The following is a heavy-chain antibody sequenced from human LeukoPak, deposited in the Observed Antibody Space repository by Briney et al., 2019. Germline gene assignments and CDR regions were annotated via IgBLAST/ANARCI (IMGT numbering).Heavy chain of an antibody. V-gene: IGHV3-23*01. CDR2: ISGSGAST. Sequence: GGALRLSWLTSGFTLSTNAMSWVRQAPGKGLEWISGISGSGASTYYADSVKGRFTISRDDSRNTLYLQMNSLRGDDTAVYYCAKDVGKWESLHFFDYWGQGTLVTVSS. CDR1: GFTLSTNA. CDR3: AKDVGKWESLHFFDY. J-gene: IGHJ4*02. D-gene: IGHD1-26*01.